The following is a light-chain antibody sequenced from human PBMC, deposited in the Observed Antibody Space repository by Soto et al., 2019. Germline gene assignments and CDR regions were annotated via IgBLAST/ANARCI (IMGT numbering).Light chain of an antibody. CDR2: RAS. V-gene: IGKV1-12*01. CDR1: QGIGSW. Sequence: DIQMTQSPSSVSASVGDRVTITCRASQGIGSWLAWYQQKPGKAPRLLIYRASTLQSGVPSRFSGSGSGTDFTLSISSLQPEDFATYYCQQSYKTPHTFGQGTKLETK. CDR3: QQSYKTPHT. J-gene: IGKJ2*01.